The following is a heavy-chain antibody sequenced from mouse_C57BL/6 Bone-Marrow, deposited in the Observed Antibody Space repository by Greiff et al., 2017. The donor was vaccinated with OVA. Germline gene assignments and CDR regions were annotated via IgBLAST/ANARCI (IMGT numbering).Heavy chain of an antibody. D-gene: IGHD2-12*01. CDR1: GFNIKDDY. J-gene: IGHJ4*01. CDR2: IDPENGDT. Sequence: EVQRVESGAELVRPGASVKLSCTASGFNIKDDYMHWVKQRPEQGLEWIGWIDPENGDTEYASKFQGKATITADTSSNTAYLQLSSLTSEDTAVYYCTTGRRGAMDYWGQGTSVTVSS. CDR3: TTGRRGAMDY. V-gene: IGHV14-4*01.